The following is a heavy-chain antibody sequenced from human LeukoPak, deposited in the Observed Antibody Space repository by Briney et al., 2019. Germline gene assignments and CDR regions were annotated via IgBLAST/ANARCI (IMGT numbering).Heavy chain of an antibody. CDR1: GGSFSGYY. CDR3: ARHPSLSSNTFYGMDV. D-gene: IGHD5/OR15-5a*01. V-gene: IGHV4-34*01. CDR2: ISHSGST. J-gene: IGHJ6*02. Sequence: PSETLSLTCAVYGGSFSGYYWSWIRQPPGKGLEWIGEISHSGSTNYNPSLKSRVTMSVDTSNNHFSLRLSSVTAADTAVYYCARHPSLSSNTFYGMDVWGQGTTVTVSS.